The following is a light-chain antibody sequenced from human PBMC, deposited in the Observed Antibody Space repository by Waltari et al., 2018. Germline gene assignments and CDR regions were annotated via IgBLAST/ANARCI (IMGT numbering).Light chain of an antibody. CDR3: QQYGGSPLT. V-gene: IGKV3-20*01. Sequence: EIVLTQSPGTLSLSPGERVTLSCRASQSVSRSYLAWYQQKPGQAPRLLIYDASNRATGIPDRFRGSGSGTDFTLTISRLEPEDFAVYYCQQYGGSPLTFGGGTKVEIK. J-gene: IGKJ4*01. CDR1: QSVSRSY. CDR2: DAS.